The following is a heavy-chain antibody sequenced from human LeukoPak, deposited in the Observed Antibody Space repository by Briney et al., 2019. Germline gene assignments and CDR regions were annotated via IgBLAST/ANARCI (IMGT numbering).Heavy chain of an antibody. J-gene: IGHJ4*02. V-gene: IGHV1-18*01. CDR2: ISAYNGNT. CDR3: ARGRGIEAAGTFIDY. Sequence: ASVKVSCKASGYTFTSYGISWVRQAPGQGLERMGWISAYNGNTNYAQKLQGRVTMTTDTSTSTAYMELRSLRSDDTAVYYCARGRGIEAAGTFIDYWGQGTLVTVSS. D-gene: IGHD6-13*01. CDR1: GYTFTSYG.